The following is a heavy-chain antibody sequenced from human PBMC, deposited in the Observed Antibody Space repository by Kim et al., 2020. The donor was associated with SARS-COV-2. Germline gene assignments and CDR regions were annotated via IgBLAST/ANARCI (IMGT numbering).Heavy chain of an antibody. V-gene: IGHV3-49*02. CDR3: TRGVPGDVWSGYLLYFDY. J-gene: IGHJ4*02. Sequence: KGRFAISRDDSKSIAYLQMNSLKTEDTAVYYCTRGVPGDVWSGYLLYFDYWGQGTLVTVSS. D-gene: IGHD3-3*01.